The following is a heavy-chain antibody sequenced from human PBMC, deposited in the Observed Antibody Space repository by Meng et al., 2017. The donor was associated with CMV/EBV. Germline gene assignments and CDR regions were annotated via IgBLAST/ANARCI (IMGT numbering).Heavy chain of an antibody. Sequence: ASVKVSCKASGYTFTGYYMHWVRQAPGQGLEWMGWINPNSGGTNYAQKFQGRVTMTRDTSISTAYTELSRLRSDDTAVYYCARGRGLVYYYGMDVWGQGTTVTVSS. J-gene: IGHJ6*02. V-gene: IGHV1-2*02. CDR1: GYTFTGYY. D-gene: IGHD3-10*01. CDR2: INPNSGGT. CDR3: ARGRGLVYYYGMDV.